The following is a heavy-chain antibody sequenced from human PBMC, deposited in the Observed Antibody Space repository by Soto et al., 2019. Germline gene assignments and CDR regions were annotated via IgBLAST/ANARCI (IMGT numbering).Heavy chain of an antibody. CDR3: ARDHDFPTPRYDV. J-gene: IGHJ6*04. CDR2: ISAYNGNT. Sequence: ASVKLSCKASGYSFTSYGISWVRQAPGQGLEWMGWISAYNGNTNYAQKLQGRVTMTTDTSTSTAYMELRSLRSDDTAVYYCARDHDFPTPRYDVWGKGTTVTVSS. CDR1: GYSFTSYG. V-gene: IGHV1-18*01. D-gene: IGHD3-3*01.